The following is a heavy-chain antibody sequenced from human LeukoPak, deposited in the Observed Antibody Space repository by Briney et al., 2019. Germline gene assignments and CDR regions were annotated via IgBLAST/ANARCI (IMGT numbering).Heavy chain of an antibody. Sequence: SETLSLTCAVYGGSSSNLYWSWIRQPPGKGLEWIGEINHRGSTTYNPSLKSRVTISIDTSKNQFSLQSSSVTAADTAVYYCASLILIAAGSDFWGQGNLVTVSS. CDR3: ASLILIAAGSDF. D-gene: IGHD6-13*01. V-gene: IGHV4-34*01. J-gene: IGHJ4*02. CDR1: GGSSSNLY. CDR2: INHRGST.